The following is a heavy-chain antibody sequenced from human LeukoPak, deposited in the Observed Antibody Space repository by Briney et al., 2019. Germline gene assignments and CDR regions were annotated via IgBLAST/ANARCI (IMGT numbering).Heavy chain of an antibody. D-gene: IGHD3-22*01. J-gene: IGHJ4*02. Sequence: PGGSLRLSCAASGFIFSSYAMNWVRQAPGKGLEWVAVISYDGNNKYYVDSVKGRFTISRDNSNNTLYLQMNSLRAEDTAVYYCARGGFYNDGSGYPFDYWGQGTLVTVSS. CDR3: ARGGFYNDGSGYPFDY. CDR1: GFIFSSYA. V-gene: IGHV3-30-3*01. CDR2: ISYDGNNK.